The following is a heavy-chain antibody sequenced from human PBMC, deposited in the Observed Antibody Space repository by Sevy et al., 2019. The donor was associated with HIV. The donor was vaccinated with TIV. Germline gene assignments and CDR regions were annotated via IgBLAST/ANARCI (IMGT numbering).Heavy chain of an antibody. CDR3: ARRYFDY. V-gene: IGHV3-7*04. CDR1: GFIFSNYW. Sequence: GGSVRLSCAASGFIFSNYWMGWVRQAPGKGLGWVANIKQDGSERHYVDSVKGRFIISRDNAKNSLYLKMNGLRAEDTAVYYWARRYFDYWGQGTLVTVSS. J-gene: IGHJ4*02. CDR2: IKQDGSER.